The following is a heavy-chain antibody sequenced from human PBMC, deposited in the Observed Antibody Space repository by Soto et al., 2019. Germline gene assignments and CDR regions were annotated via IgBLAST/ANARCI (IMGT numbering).Heavy chain of an antibody. J-gene: IGHJ4*02. D-gene: IGHD3-3*01. V-gene: IGHV2-5*02. Sequence: QITLNESGPTQVKPRQTLTLTCTFSGFSLTTSGVGVGWIRQSPGKAPEWLALIYWDDNKRYSPSLKSRLTITKDTPKNPVVLTMADLDPADTATYYCAHRVLRTVFGLVTTTAIYFDFWGQGTPVAVSS. CDR1: GFSLTTSGVG. CDR3: AHRVLRTVFGLVTTTAIYFDF. CDR2: IYWDDNK.